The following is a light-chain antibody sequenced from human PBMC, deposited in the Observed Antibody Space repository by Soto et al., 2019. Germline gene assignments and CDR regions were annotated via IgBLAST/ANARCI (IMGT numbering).Light chain of an antibody. Sequence: ETVMTQSPVTLSVSRGDTAPLSCRASQRVSSHLAWYQQKPGQAPRLLIYAASTRATGIPVRFSGSGSETEFTLTIRSLQSEDFALYYCHQYNNWPWTFGQGTKVDIK. J-gene: IGKJ1*01. CDR1: QRVSSH. CDR3: HQYNNWPWT. V-gene: IGKV3-15*01. CDR2: AAS.